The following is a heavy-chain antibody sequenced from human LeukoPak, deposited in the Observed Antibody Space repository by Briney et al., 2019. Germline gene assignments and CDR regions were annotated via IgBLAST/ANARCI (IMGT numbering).Heavy chain of an antibody. CDR1: GFTFSSYA. V-gene: IGHV3-23*01. D-gene: IGHD4-17*01. J-gene: IGHJ4*02. CDR3: AKKVDNGDYEDY. Sequence: PGGSLRLSCAASGFTFSSYAMSWVRQAPGKGLEWVSAISGSGGSTYYADSVKGQFTISRDNSKNTLYLQMNSLRAEDTAVYYCAKKVDNGDYEDYWGQGTLVTVSS. CDR2: ISGSGGST.